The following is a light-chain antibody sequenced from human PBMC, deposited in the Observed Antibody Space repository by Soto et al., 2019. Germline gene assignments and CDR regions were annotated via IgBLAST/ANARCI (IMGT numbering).Light chain of an antibody. CDR3: QQYGSSLFT. Sequence: EIVLTQSPGPLSLSPGERATLSCRASQSVSSSYLAWYQQKPGQAPRLLIYGASSRATGIPDRFIGSGSGTDFTSTISRLEPEDFAVDYCQQYGSSLFTFGPGTKVDIK. J-gene: IGKJ3*01. V-gene: IGKV3-20*01. CDR2: GAS. CDR1: QSVSSSY.